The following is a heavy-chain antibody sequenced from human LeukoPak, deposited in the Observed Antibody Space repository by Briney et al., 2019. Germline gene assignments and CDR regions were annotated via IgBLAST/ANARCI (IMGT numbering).Heavy chain of an antibody. CDR2: LYHTGST. CDR1: GGSFSGYY. CDR3: ARGRLAASRITIFGVVIGLFDP. J-gene: IGHJ5*02. D-gene: IGHD3-3*01. Sequence: SETLSLTCAVYGGSFSGYYWGWIRQPPGKGLEWIGSLYHTGSTYYNPSLKSRVTISLDTSKNQFSLKLSSVTAADTAVYYCARGRLAASRITIFGVVIGLFDPWGQGTLVTVSS. V-gene: IGHV4-34*01.